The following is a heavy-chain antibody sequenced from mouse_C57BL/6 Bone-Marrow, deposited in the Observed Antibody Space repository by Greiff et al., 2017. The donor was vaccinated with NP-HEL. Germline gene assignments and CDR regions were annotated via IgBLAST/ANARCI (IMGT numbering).Heavy chain of an antibody. CDR1: GFNIKDDY. Sequence: EVKLMESGAELVRPGASVKLSCTASGFNIKDDYMHWVKQRPEQGLEWIGWIDPENGDTEYASKFQGKATITADTSSNTAYLQLSSLTSEDTAVYYCTTLYYYGSSYPAWFAYWGQGTLVTVSA. V-gene: IGHV14-4*01. J-gene: IGHJ3*01. CDR2: IDPENGDT. D-gene: IGHD1-1*01. CDR3: TTLYYYGSSYPAWFAY.